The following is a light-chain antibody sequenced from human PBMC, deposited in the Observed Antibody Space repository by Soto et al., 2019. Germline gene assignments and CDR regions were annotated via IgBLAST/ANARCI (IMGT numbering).Light chain of an antibody. V-gene: IGKV1-5*01. CDR1: QSISRS. Sequence: DIQMTQSPSTLSASVGDRVTITCRASQSISRSLAWYQQKSGTAPKLLIYDASSLESGVPSRFSGSGFGTEFTLTISGLQPDDFATYYCQQYQSYFLTFGPGTTVDMK. J-gene: IGKJ3*01. CDR3: QQYQSYFLT. CDR2: DAS.